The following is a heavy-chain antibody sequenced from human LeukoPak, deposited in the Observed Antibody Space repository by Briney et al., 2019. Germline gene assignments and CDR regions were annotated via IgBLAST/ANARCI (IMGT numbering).Heavy chain of an antibody. CDR1: GFTFSSYG. CDR2: IWYDGSNE. CDR3: ARRTWLTDAFDI. J-gene: IGHJ3*02. Sequence: GGSLRLSCAASGFTFSSYGMHWVRQVPGKGLEWVAVIWYDGSNEYYADSVKGRFTISRDNAKNSLYLQMNSLRAEDTAVYYCARRTWLTDAFDIWGQGTMVTVSS. D-gene: IGHD5-12*01. V-gene: IGHV3-33*01.